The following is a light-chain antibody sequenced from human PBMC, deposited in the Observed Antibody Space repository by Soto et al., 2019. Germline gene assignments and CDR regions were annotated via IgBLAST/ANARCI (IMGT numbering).Light chain of an antibody. V-gene: IGKV3-15*01. Sequence: EIVMTQSPATLSVSPGERATHSCRASQSVSSNLAWYQKKPGQAHRLLIYGASTRAPGIPARFSGRGSGTEFTLTISCLQSDDFAVSYCQQYYNWPPMAFGHGAKVEIK. J-gene: IGKJ1*01. CDR2: GAS. CDR1: QSVSSN. CDR3: QQYYNWPPMA.